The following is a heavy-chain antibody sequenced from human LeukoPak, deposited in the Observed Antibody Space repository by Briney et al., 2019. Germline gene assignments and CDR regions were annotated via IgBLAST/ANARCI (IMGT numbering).Heavy chain of an antibody. CDR2: ISYSGIT. CDR3: AGDIAAVNIPGSRLDP. V-gene: IGHV4-59*08. J-gene: IGHJ5*02. CDR1: GGSITGVF. D-gene: IGHD6-13*01. Sequence: SETLSLTCTVSGGSITGVFWSWIRQSPGKGLEWIGYISYSGITNYNPSLKSRVTTSVDTSKNQFSLRLRSVTAADTAVYFCAGDIAAVNIPGSRLDPWGQGTLVTVSS.